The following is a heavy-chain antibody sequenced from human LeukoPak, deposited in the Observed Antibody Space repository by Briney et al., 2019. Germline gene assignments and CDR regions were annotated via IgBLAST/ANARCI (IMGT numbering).Heavy chain of an antibody. CDR3: ARAPDTSGYYFYLDY. CDR2: ISYGGNNP. D-gene: IGHD3-22*01. CDR1: GFTFSRYA. V-gene: IGHV3-30-3*01. Sequence: GGSLRLSCGASGFTFSRYAMNWVRQAPGQELEWVAIISYGGNNPYYAESVKGRFTISRDNTKNTVYLQMNSLRPEDTAVYYCARAPDTSGYYFYLDYWGQGALVTVSS. J-gene: IGHJ4*02.